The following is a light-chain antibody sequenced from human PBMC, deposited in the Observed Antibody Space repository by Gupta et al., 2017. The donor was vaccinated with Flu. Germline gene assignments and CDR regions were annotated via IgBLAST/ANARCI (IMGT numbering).Light chain of an antibody. CDR3: QQYNNWPPHLFT. CDR1: QNIRSN. J-gene: IGKJ3*01. V-gene: IGKV3-15*01. Sequence: ATLSCRASQNIRSNLVWYQQKPGQAPRLLIYDASTRVIGVPARFSGSESETEFTLTISSLQSEDFAVYYCQQYNNWPPHLFTFRPGTKLDIK. CDR2: DAS.